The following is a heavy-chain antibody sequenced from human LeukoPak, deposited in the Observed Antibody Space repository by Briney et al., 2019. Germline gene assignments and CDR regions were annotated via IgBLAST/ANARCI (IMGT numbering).Heavy chain of an antibody. CDR1: GFTFSDYY. CDR3: ARSKRLYGSGSYFGWFDP. D-gene: IGHD3-10*01. J-gene: IGHJ5*02. CDR2: ISSSGSTI. Sequence: GGSLRLSCAASGFTFSDYYMSWIRQAPGEGLEWVSYISSSGSTIYYADSVKGRFTISRDNAKNSLCLQMNSLRAEDTAVYYCARSKRLYGSGSYFGWFDPWGQGTLVTVSS. V-gene: IGHV3-11*01.